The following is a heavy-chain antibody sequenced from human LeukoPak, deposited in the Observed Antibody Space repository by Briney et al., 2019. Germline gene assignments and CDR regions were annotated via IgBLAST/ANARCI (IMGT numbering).Heavy chain of an antibody. CDR1: RFTVSSNY. Sequence: GVSLRLSSAASRFTVSSNYMSWVRQAPGKGLEWVSDIYSGGSTYYADSVKGRFTISRDNSKNTLYLQMNSLRAEDTAVYYCARSRDGFYFDYWGQGTLVTVSS. J-gene: IGHJ4*02. CDR3: ARSRDGFYFDY. D-gene: IGHD5-24*01. V-gene: IGHV3-53*01. CDR2: IYSGGST.